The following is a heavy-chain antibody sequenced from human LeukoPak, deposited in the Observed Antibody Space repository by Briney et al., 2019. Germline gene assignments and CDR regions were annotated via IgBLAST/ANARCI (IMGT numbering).Heavy chain of an antibody. D-gene: IGHD5-18*01. CDR1: GGFISGSGHY. J-gene: IGHJ4*02. CDR3: STGGDTAKGGDS. CDR2: IHPGGSI. Sequence: AETLSLTCTVSGGFISGSGHYWTWTRQHPGGGLDWLGFIHPGGSIYHNPSLRGRLTISADTSTNQMSMKLSSVTAADTAVYYCSTGGDTAKGGDSWGQGTLVTVSS. V-gene: IGHV4-31*03.